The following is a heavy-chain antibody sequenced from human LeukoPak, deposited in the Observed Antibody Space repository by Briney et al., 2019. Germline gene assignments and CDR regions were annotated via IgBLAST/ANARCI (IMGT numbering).Heavy chain of an antibody. D-gene: IGHD4-23*01. J-gene: IGHJ4*02. CDR2: ISSSSSYI. CDR3: ARESRCSFCGNSGSFFDY. Sequence: PGGSLRLSCTASGFTFGDYAMSWVRQAPGKGLEWVSSISSSSSYIYYADSVKGRFTISRDNAKNSLYLQMNSLRAEDTAVYYCARESRCSFCGNSGSFFDYWGQGTLVTVSS. CDR1: GFTFGDYA. V-gene: IGHV3-21*01.